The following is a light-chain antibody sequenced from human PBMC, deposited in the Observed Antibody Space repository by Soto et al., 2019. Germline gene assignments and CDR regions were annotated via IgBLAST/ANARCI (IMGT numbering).Light chain of an antibody. Sequence: EIVMTQSPATLSVSPVEGATLSCIASQSVSSNLAWYQQKPGQAPRLLIYGASTRATGTPARFSGSGSGTEFTLTISSLQSEDFAVYYCQQYTSWPLIFGGGTKV. CDR2: GAS. CDR3: QQYTSWPLI. CDR1: QSVSSN. V-gene: IGKV3-15*01. J-gene: IGKJ4*01.